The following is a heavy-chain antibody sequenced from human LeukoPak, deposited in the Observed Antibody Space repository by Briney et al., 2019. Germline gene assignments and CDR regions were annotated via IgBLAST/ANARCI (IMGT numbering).Heavy chain of an antibody. CDR3: ARDVEFEATGFDY. CDR2: IGGSGSST. Sequence: PGGSLRLSCAASGFSVNSNYMSWVRQAPGKGLEWVSVIGGSGSSTNYADSVKGRFTISRDNAKNSLYLQMSSLRAEDTAVYYCARDVEFEATGFDYWGQGTLVTVSS. V-gene: IGHV3-53*01. J-gene: IGHJ4*02. CDR1: GFSVNSNY. D-gene: IGHD3-10*01.